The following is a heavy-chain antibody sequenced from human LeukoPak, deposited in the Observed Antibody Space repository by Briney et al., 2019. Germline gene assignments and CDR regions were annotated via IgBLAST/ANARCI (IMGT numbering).Heavy chain of an antibody. J-gene: IGHJ4*02. CDR1: GGSISSSSYC. Sequence: PSETLSLTCTVSGGSISSSSYCWGWIRQPPGKGLEWIGSIYYSGSTYYNPSLKSRVTISVDTSKNQFSLKLSSVTAADTAVYYCARDGVRIFDYWGQGTLVTVSS. CDR2: IYYSGST. V-gene: IGHV4-39*07. D-gene: IGHD3-10*01. CDR3: ARDGVRIFDY.